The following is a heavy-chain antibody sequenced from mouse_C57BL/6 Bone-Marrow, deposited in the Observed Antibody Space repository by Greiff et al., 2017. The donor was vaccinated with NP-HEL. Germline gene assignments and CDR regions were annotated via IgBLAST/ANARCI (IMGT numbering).Heavy chain of an antibody. Sequence: EVNLVESGPVLVKPGASVKMSCKASGYTFTDYYMNWVKQSHGKSLEWIGVINPYNGGTSYNQKFKGKATLTVDKSSSTAYMELNSLTSEDSAVYYCARSRVLLLYWGQGTTLTVSS. CDR2: INPYNGGT. CDR3: ARSRVLLLY. D-gene: IGHD1-1*01. J-gene: IGHJ2*01. CDR1: GYTFTDYY. V-gene: IGHV1-19*01.